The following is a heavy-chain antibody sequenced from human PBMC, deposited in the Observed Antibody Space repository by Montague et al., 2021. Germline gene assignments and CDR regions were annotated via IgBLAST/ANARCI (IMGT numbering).Heavy chain of an antibody. J-gene: IGHJ4*02. D-gene: IGHD3-22*01. CDR3: VKDEEYSSFD. CDR1: GFTFTGHW. V-gene: IGHV3-7*01. CDR2: ISPDGNKF. Sequence: SLRLSCAVSGFTFTGHWMNWVRQAPGKGLEWVATISPDGNKFYYLDSVKGRFTISRDNAKNSLYLQMNSLRAEDTAVYYCVKDEEYSSFDWGQGTLVTVSS.